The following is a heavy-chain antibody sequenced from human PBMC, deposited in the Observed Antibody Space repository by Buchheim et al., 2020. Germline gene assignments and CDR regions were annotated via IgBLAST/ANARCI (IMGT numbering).Heavy chain of an antibody. CDR3: GRDVLQWELLRGLDY. D-gene: IGHD1-26*01. V-gene: IGHV1-46*01. CDR1: GYTFINYY. CDR2: INPSGGST. Sequence: QVQLVQSGAEVKKPGASVKISCKASGYTFINYYMHWVRQAPGQGLEWMGIINPSGGSTTYAQKFQGRGTMTRDTSTNTVYMELSSLRSEDTAVYYCGRDVLQWELLRGLDYWGQGTL. J-gene: IGHJ4*02.